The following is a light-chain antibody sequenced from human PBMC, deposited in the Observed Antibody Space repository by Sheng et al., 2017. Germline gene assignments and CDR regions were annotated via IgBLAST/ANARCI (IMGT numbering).Light chain of an antibody. CDR3: QSVDSSATYPV. CDR1: ALPKQY. Sequence: SSELTQPPSLSVSPGQMARITCSGDALPKQYAYWYQQKPGQAPVMLIYRDNERPSGIPERFSGSSSGTTATLSISGVQAEDGADYYCQSVDSSATYPVFGGGTKLTVL. CDR2: RDN. J-gene: IGLJ3*02. V-gene: IGLV3-25*03.